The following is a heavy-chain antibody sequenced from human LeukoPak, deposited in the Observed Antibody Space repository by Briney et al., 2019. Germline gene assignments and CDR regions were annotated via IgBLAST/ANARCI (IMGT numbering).Heavy chain of an antibody. Sequence: GGSLRLSCAASGFTFSSYSMNWVRQAPGMGLEWVSSISSSSSYIYYADSVKGRFTISRDNAKNSLYLQMNSLRAEDTAVYYCASSTSYYYGSGSFYGMDVWGKGTTVTVSS. J-gene: IGHJ6*04. CDR3: ASSTSYYYGSGSFYGMDV. CDR1: GFTFSSYS. CDR2: ISSSSSYI. V-gene: IGHV3-21*01. D-gene: IGHD3-10*01.